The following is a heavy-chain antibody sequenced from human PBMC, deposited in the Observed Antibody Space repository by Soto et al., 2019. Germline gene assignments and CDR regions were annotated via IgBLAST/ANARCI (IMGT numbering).Heavy chain of an antibody. CDR3: AYSARSIRQLLYSDAFGI. J-gene: IGHJ3*02. CDR1: GGTFSSYT. D-gene: IGHD2-15*01. Sequence: QVQLVQSGAEVKKPGSSVKVSCKASGGTFSSYTISWVRQAPGQGLEWMGRIIPNLGIANYAPKFQGRVTITADKATSSAYMELSSLRCEDTAVYYCAYSARSIRQLLYSDAFGIWGQGTMVTVSS. CDR2: IIPNLGIA. V-gene: IGHV1-69*02.